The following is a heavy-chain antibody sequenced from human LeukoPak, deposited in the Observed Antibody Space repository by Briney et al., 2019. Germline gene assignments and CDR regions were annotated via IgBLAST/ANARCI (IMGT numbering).Heavy chain of an antibody. Sequence: PGGYLRLSCAASGFTFSSYAMSWVRQVPGKGLEWVSTVSGSGYSTYYADSVKGRFTISRNNSKKTLYLQMNSQRAEDTAIYYRAKGIETTVVTPNDDGGQRSPVTVSS. CDR1: GFTFSSYA. CDR3: AKGIETTVVTPNDD. J-gene: IGHJ1*01. D-gene: IGHD4-23*01. V-gene: IGHV3-23*01. CDR2: VSGSGYST.